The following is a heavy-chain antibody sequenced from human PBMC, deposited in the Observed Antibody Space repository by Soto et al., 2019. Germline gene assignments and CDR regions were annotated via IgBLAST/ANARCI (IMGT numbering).Heavy chain of an antibody. CDR3: AREETAWPLAYGLDV. Sequence: GGSLRLSCAVSGFYFNNYGINWVRQAPGKGLEWVSSVSKSDYTYYSDSVKGRFTISRDNAKNSVSLQMNSLRAEDTGVYYCAREETAWPLAYGLDVWGQGTTVTVSS. CDR1: GFYFNNYG. D-gene: IGHD2-21*02. V-gene: IGHV3-21*01. J-gene: IGHJ6*02. CDR2: VSKSDYT.